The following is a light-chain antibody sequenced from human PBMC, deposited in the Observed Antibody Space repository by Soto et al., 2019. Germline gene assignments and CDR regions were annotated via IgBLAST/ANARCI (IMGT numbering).Light chain of an antibody. V-gene: IGKV3-20*01. CDR1: QSVSSSY. J-gene: IGKJ4*01. CDR3: QEYGSSPLA. CDR2: GAS. Sequence: EIAVTQSPGTLYLSPGERATLSCRASQSVSSSYLAWYQQKPGQAPRLLIYGASSRATGIPDRFSGSGSGTDFTLTISSLEPEDFAVYYCQEYGSSPLAFGGGTKVEIK.